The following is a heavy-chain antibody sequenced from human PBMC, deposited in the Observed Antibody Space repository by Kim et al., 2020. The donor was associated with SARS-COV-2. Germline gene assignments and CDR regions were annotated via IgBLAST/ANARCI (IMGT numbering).Heavy chain of an antibody. CDR3: TRGACSFVDY. V-gene: IGHV3-74*01. Sequence: GGSLRLSCAASGFIFSSHSMHWVRQAPGKGLVWVARINSDGSSTNSADSVKGRFTISRGNGKNTLWLQMNSLRAEDTAVYYCTRGACSFVDYWGQGTLVT. D-gene: IGHD3-10*02. CDR2: INSDGSST. J-gene: IGHJ4*02. CDR1: GFIFSSHS.